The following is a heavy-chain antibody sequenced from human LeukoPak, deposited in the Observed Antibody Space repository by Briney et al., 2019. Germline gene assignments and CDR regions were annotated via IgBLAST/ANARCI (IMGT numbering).Heavy chain of an antibody. D-gene: IGHD1-26*01. V-gene: IGHV1-8*01. CDR3: ARGRSGGYHLPFDY. Sequence: GASVKVSCKASGYSFTSYDINWVRQATGQGLEWMGWMNPNSGNTGYAQKFQGRVTITRNISISTAYMELSSLTSENTAVYYCARGRSGGYHLPFDYWGQGTLVTVSS. CDR2: MNPNSGNT. J-gene: IGHJ4*02. CDR1: GYSFTSYD.